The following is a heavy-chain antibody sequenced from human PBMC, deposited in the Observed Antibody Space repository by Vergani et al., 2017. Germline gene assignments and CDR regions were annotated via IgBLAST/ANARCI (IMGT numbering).Heavy chain of an antibody. CDR1: GFTFNEYW. V-gene: IGHV3-74*01. CDR3: ARARKFRFGVVWENWFDP. D-gene: IGHD3-3*01. CDR2: MNGDGDTI. Sequence: EVELVESGGGLVQPGGSLRLSCAASGFTFNEYWMHWARQVPGKGLVWVSGMNGDGDTISYADSVKGRFTISRDNAKTTLFLQMNSLRAEETAVYYCARARKFRFGVVWENWFDPWGQGTLVTVSS. J-gene: IGHJ5*02.